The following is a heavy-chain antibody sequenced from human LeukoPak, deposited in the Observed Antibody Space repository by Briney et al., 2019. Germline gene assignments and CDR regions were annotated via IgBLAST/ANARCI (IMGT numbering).Heavy chain of an antibody. Sequence: GGSLRLSCAASRFTVSSYAMSWVRQAPGKGLEWVSAIGYSGGSTYYADSVKGRFTISRDNSKNTLYPQMNSLRAEDTAVYYCAKGGFGELNFDYWGQGTLVTVSS. V-gene: IGHV3-23*01. CDR1: RFTVSSYA. CDR2: IGYSGGST. J-gene: IGHJ4*02. CDR3: AKGGFGELNFDY. D-gene: IGHD3-10*01.